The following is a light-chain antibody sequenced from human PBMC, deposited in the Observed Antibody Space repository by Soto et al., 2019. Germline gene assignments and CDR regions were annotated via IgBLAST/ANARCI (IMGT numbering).Light chain of an antibody. CDR2: VCTVGVVV. J-gene: IGLJ2*01. Sequence: QSVLTQPPSASASLGASVTLTCTLSSGYSNYKVDWYQQRPGKGPRFVMRVCTVGVVVSKGDGSPDRFSGLGSGLNRYLTIKNIQEEDASDYHCGAYNGSGSSFVYVVFGGGTKLTVL. CDR1: SGYSNYK. CDR3: GAYNGSGSSFVYVV. V-gene: IGLV9-49*01.